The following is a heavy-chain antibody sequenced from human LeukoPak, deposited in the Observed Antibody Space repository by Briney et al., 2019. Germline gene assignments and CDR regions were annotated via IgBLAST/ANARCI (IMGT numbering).Heavy chain of an antibody. Sequence: ASVKVSCKASGGTFSSYTISWVRQAPGQGLEWMGKIIPILGIANYAQKFQGRVTITADKSTSTAYMELSSLRSEDTAVYYCARADCSSTSCYFDYYYMDVWGKGTTVTVSS. CDR3: ARADCSSTSCYFDYYYMDV. CDR1: GGTFSSYT. D-gene: IGHD2-2*01. V-gene: IGHV1-69*02. CDR2: IIPILGIA. J-gene: IGHJ6*03.